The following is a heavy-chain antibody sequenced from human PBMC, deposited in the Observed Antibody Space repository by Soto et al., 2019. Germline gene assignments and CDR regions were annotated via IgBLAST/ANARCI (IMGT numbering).Heavy chain of an antibody. CDR2: VSGSGDST. V-gene: IGHV3-23*01. CDR3: ARRTSGWYFDY. D-gene: IGHD6-19*01. Sequence: EVQLLESGGNLVQPGGSLRLSCAASGFTFSNYAMSWVRQAPGKGLEWVSVVSGSGDSTYYADSVKGRFTISRDNSKNTLHLQMNSLRAEDMAVYYCARRTSGWYFDYWGQGTLVTVSS. J-gene: IGHJ4*02. CDR1: GFTFSNYA.